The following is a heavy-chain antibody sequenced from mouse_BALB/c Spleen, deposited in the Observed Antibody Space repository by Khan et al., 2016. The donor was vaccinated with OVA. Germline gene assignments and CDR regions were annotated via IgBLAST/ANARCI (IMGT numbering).Heavy chain of an antibody. CDR1: GDSITSGY. J-gene: IGHJ3*01. V-gene: IGHV3-8*02. CDR3: ARDDYDYDGAFAY. D-gene: IGHD2-4*01. CDR2: ISYSGST. Sequence: ELQLVESGPSLVKPSQTLSLTCSVTGDSITSGYWNWIRKFPGNKLEYMGYISYSGSTYYNPSLKSRISITRDTSKNQYYLQLNSVTTEDTATYYCARDDYDYDGAFAYWGQGTLVTVSA.